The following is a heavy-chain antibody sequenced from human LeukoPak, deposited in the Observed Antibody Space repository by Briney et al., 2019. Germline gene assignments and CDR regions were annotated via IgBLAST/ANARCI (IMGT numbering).Heavy chain of an antibody. CDR3: ARESGAFSPFGF. CDR2: VHLSGAS. CDR1: GGSILSTNW. Sequence: SEALSLTCAVSGGSILSTNWWSWVPQPPGKGLEWIGEVHLSGASNYNPSLKSRVSMSIDKSRNHLSLELTSVTAADTAIYYCARESGAFSPFGFWGQGTLVTVSS. D-gene: IGHD1-26*01. V-gene: IGHV4-4*02. J-gene: IGHJ4*02.